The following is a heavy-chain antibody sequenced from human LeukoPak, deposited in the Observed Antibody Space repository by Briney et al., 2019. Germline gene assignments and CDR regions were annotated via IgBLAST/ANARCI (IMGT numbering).Heavy chain of an antibody. CDR3: ARDPDYGDPY. CDR2: ITSSGTTT. CDR1: GFTLTDYY. Sequence: GGSLRLSCTVSGFTLTDYYMSWFRQSPGRGLEWISWITSSGTTTDYADSVKGRFTISRDNTKNSVYLQMSSLRADDTAVYYCARDPDYGDPYWGQGTLVTVS. V-gene: IGHV3-11*01. D-gene: IGHD4-17*01. J-gene: IGHJ4*02.